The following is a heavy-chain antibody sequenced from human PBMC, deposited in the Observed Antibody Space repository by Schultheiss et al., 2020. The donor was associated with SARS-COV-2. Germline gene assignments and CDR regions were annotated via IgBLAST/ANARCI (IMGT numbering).Heavy chain of an antibody. CDR2: ISGSGGST. D-gene: IGHD2-2*01. J-gene: IGHJ5*02. V-gene: IGHV3-23*01. Sequence: GGSLRLSCSASGFTFSSYAMHWVRQAPGKGLEWVSAISGSGGSTYYADSVKGRFTISRDNSKNTLYLQMGSLRAEDMAVYYCARDPALFDPWGQGTLVTVSS. CDR1: GFTFSSYA. CDR3: ARDPALFDP.